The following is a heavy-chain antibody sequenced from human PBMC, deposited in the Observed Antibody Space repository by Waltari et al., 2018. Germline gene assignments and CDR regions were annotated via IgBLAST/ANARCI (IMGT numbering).Heavy chain of an antibody. D-gene: IGHD3-10*01. Sequence: EVQLVESGGDLVQPGGSRKLSCAASGFTFSGPAVHWVRQAPGRGLEWVGRIRSKANSYGTAYAASVKGRFTISRDDSNNTAYLQMNSLKTEDTAVYYCTKADTSGSDIYWYFNLWGRGTLVTVSS. V-gene: IGHV3-73*02. CDR3: TKADTSGSDIYWYFNL. CDR2: IRSKANSYGT. CDR1: GFTFSGPA. J-gene: IGHJ2*01.